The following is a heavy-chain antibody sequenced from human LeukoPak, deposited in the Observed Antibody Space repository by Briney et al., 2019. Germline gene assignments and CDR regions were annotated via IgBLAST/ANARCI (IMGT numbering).Heavy chain of an antibody. CDR1: DYSISSGYY. CDR2: IYHSGNT. J-gene: IGHJ4*02. D-gene: IGHD1-26*01. Sequence: PSETLSLTCTVPDYSISSGYYWGWIRQPPGKGLEWIGSIYHSGNTYYNPSLKSRVTISVDTSKNQFSLKLSSVTAADTAVYYCARLVGATASFWGQGTLVTVSS. V-gene: IGHV4-38-2*02. CDR3: ARLVGATASF.